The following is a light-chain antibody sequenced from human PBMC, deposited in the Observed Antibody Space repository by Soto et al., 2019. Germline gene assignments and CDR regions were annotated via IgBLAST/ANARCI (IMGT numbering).Light chain of an antibody. Sequence: DIHMSQSPSTLSSSVGERVSISCRASQSISSWLAWYQQKPGKAPKLLIYKASSLESGVPSRFSGSGSGTEFTLTISSLQPDDFATYYCQQYNSYPITFGQGTRLEI. V-gene: IGKV1-5*03. CDR3: QQYNSYPIT. J-gene: IGKJ5*01. CDR1: QSISSW. CDR2: KAS.